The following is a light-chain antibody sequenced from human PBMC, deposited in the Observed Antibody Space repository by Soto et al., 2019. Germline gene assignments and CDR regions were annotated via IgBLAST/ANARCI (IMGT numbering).Light chain of an antibody. J-gene: IGKJ3*01. V-gene: IGKV1-39*01. CDR2: AAS. Sequence: DIQMTQSPSSLSASVGDRVTITCRASQSINTYLHWYQQKPGKAPKLLIYAASSLQSGVPSRFRGSGSGTDFTLTIGSLHPEDFATYYCQESYSHSRTFGPGTKVDI. CDR1: QSINTY. CDR3: QESYSHSRT.